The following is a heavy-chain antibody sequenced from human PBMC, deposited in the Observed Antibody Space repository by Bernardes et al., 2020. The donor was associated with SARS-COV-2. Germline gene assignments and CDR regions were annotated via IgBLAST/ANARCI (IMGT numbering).Heavy chain of an antibody. J-gene: IGHJ4*02. D-gene: IGHD3-10*01. CDR1: GDSVSSNHAA. CDR2: TYFRAKWYT. Sequence: SQTLSLTCAISGDSVSSNHAAWNWIRQSPSRGLEWLGRTYFRAKWYTEYAGSMNSRLTINPDTSKNQISLQLNSVTPEDTAVYYCAHGSRVYFDYWGQGTLVTVSS. CDR3: AHGSRVYFDY. V-gene: IGHV6-1*01.